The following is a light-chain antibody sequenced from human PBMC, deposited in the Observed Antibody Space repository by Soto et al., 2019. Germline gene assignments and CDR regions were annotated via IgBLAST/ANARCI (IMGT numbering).Light chain of an antibody. Sequence: QAVVTQEPSLTVSPGGTVTLTCGSSTGAVTSGHYPYWFQQKPGQAPRTLIFDTNKKHSWTPARFSGSLLGGKAALTLSGAQSEDEAAYYCLLSYSGAAVFGGGTQLTVL. V-gene: IGLV7-46*01. CDR1: TGAVTSGHY. CDR3: LLSYSGAAV. J-gene: IGLJ7*01. CDR2: DTN.